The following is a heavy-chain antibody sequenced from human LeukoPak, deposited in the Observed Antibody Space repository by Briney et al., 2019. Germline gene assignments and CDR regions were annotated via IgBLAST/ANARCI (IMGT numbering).Heavy chain of an antibody. D-gene: IGHD1-26*01. CDR3: VVPGSPFDY. CDR2: INSDGSST. V-gene: IGHV3-74*01. J-gene: IGHJ4*02. Sequence: GGSLRLSCAASGFTFSSYWIHWVRQAPGKGLVWVSRINSDGSSTSYADSVKGRFTTSRDNAKNTVYLQMNSLRVEDTAVYYWVVPGSPFDYGGQGTLVTVSS. CDR1: GFTFSSYW.